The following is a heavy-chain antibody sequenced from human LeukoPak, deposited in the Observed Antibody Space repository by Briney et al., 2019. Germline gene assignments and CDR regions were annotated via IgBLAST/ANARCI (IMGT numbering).Heavy chain of an antibody. D-gene: IGHD4-17*01. CDR1: GFTCSSYG. Sequence: TGGSLRLSCAASGFTCSSYGTHWVRQAPAKGLEWVALISYDGTNKYYANYVKGRFTISRDNSKDTLYLQMNSLRAEDTAIYYCAKQGGRGSTVTNYFDYWGPGTLVTVSS. CDR3: AKQGGRGSTVTNYFDY. CDR2: ISYDGTNK. V-gene: IGHV3-30*18. J-gene: IGHJ4*02.